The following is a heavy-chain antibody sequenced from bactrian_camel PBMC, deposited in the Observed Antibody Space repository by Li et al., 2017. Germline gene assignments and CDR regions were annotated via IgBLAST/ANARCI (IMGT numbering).Heavy chain of an antibody. V-gene: IGHV3S6*01. Sequence: HVQLVESGGGLVRPGGSLRLSCAPSGFIFSGYWMYWVRQAPGKGLQWVSSVTGDGSKLHYSDSVKGRFAISRDNAKRTVYLQMRSLRTEDTALYYCATRVSDCAYYTSDGCYSHRGQGTQVTVS. CDR2: VTGDGSKL. CDR1: GFIFSGYW. J-gene: IGHJ4*01. D-gene: IGHD2*01.